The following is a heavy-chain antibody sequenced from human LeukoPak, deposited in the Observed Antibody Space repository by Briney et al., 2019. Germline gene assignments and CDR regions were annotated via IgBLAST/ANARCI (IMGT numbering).Heavy chain of an antibody. J-gene: IGHJ4*02. D-gene: IGHD2-15*01. CDR1: GYTLTELS. Sequence: GASVKVSCKVSGYTLTELSMHWVRQAPGKGLEWMGGFDPEDGETIYAQKFQGRVTMTEDTSTDTAYMELSSLRSEDTAVYYCATGGAYCSGGSCYSFDYWGQGTLVTVSS. CDR2: FDPEDGET. V-gene: IGHV1-24*01. CDR3: ATGGAYCSGGSCYSFDY.